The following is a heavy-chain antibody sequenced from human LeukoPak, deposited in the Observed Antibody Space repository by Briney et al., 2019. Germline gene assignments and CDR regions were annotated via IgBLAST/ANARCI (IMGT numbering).Heavy chain of an antibody. CDR1: GYTFSDYY. V-gene: IGHV1-2*02. J-gene: IGHJ5*02. D-gene: IGHD2-2*01. CDR2: INPKSGGA. CDR3: ARGVGTSWFDP. Sequence: ASVKVSCKAYGYTFSDYYMHWVRQAPGQGLEWMGWINPKSGGANFAEKFQGRATMTRGTSIRTVYMELSRVTYDDTAVYYCARGVGTSWFDPWGQGTLVTVSS.